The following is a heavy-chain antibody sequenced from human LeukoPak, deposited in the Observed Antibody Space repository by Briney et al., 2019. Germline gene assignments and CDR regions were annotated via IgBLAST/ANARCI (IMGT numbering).Heavy chain of an antibody. CDR3: ARSVVVPAANDLFYLDY. J-gene: IGHJ4*02. Sequence: SETLSLTCTVSGGSISSGGYYWSWLRQPPGKGREWIGYICHSGSTYYNPSLKSRVTISVHRSKNQFSLKLSSVTAADTAVYHCARSVVVPAANDLFYLDYWRQRTLVTVS. V-gene: IGHV4-30-2*01. CDR1: GGSISSGGYY. CDR2: ICHSGST. D-gene: IGHD2-2*01.